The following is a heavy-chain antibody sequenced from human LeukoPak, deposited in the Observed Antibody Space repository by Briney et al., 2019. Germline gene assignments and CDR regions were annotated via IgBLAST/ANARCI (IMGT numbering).Heavy chain of an antibody. V-gene: IGHV1-46*01. CDR3: ARDYPLHRDFDY. CDR2: INPSGGST. D-gene: IGHD3-16*02. CDR1: GYTFTSYY. Sequence: ASVKVSCKASGYTFTSYYMHRVRQAPGQGLEWMGIINPSGGSTSYAQKFQGRVTMTRDTSTSTVYMELSSLRSEDTAVYYCARDYPLHRDFDYWGQGTLVTVSS. J-gene: IGHJ4*02.